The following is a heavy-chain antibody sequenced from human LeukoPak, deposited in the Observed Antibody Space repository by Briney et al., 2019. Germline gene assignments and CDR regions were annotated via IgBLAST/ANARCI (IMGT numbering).Heavy chain of an antibody. J-gene: IGHJ4*02. Sequence: SETLSLTCTVSGGPISSYYWSWIRQPAGKGLEWIGRISTSGSTSYNPSLKSRVTISVDTSKNQFSLKVSSVTAADTAVYYCARGGFPGYSSSWFYWGQGTLVTVSS. CDR3: ARGGFPGYSSSWFY. D-gene: IGHD6-13*01. V-gene: IGHV4-4*07. CDR2: ISTSGST. CDR1: GGPISSYY.